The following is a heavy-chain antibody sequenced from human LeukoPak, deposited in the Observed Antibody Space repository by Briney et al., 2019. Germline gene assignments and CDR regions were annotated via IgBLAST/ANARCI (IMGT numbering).Heavy chain of an antibody. CDR2: IWYDGSNK. J-gene: IGHJ4*02. CDR1: GFTFSRFG. CDR3: ARDYYYDSSGYWDYYFDY. V-gene: IGHV3-33*01. Sequence: GGSLRLSCAASGFTFSRFGMHWVRQAPGKGLEWVAVIWYDGSNKYYADSVKGRFTISRDNSKNTLYLDMNSLRAEETAVYYCARDYYYDSSGYWDYYFDYWGQGTLVSVSS. D-gene: IGHD3-22*01.